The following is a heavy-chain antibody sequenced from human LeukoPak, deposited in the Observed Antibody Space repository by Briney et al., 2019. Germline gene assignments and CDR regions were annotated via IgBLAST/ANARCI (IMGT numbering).Heavy chain of an antibody. V-gene: IGHV3-23*01. CDR2: ISGSGGST. J-gene: IGHJ4*02. CDR3: AKEVLGVFDY. D-gene: IGHD3-16*01. CDR1: GLTFTNAW. Sequence: GGSLRLSCAASGLTFTNAWMSWVRQAPGKGLEWVSAISGSGGSTYYADSVKGRFTISRDNSKNTLYLQMNSLRAEDTAVYYCAKEVLGVFDYWGQGTLVTVSS.